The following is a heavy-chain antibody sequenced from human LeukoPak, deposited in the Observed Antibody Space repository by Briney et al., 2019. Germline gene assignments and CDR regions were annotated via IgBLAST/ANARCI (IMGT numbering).Heavy chain of an antibody. CDR2: ISGSGGST. D-gene: IGHD3/OR15-3a*01. CDR1: GFTFSSYA. Sequence: GGSLRLSCAASGFTFSSYAMSWVRQAPGKGLEWVSAISGSGGSTYYADPVKGRFTISRDNSKNTLYLQMNSLRAEDTAVYYYAKALVFGLPSDAFDIWGQGTMVTVSS. V-gene: IGHV3-23*01. CDR3: AKALVFGLPSDAFDI. J-gene: IGHJ3*02.